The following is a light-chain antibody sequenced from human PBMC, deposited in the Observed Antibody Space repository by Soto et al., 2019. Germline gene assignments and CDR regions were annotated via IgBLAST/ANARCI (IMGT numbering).Light chain of an antibody. CDR2: SAS. CDR1: QAINNY. Sequence: IPMTQSPSSLSASVGDRVTLTCRTSQAINNYVNWYQHHPGRVPKLLISSASILQAGVPSRFSAGGSGTHFALTISNLQPEDVATYYCQQSYSTPPNFGQGTKLEI. CDR3: QQSYSTPPN. J-gene: IGKJ2*01. V-gene: IGKV1-39*01.